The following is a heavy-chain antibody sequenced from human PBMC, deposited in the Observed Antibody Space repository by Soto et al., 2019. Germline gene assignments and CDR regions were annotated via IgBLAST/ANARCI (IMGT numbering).Heavy chain of an antibody. CDR2: ISAYNGDT. Sequence: GASVKVSCKASGYTFTHYGISWVRQAPGQGLEWMGWISAYNGDTKFPQRLQDRVTLTTDSSTSTAYMELRSLRSDDTAVYYCAKAGHTSSWESSYFDYWGQGTLVTVSS. V-gene: IGHV1-18*04. CDR1: GYTFTHYG. J-gene: IGHJ4*02. D-gene: IGHD6-13*01. CDR3: AKAGHTSSWESSYFDY.